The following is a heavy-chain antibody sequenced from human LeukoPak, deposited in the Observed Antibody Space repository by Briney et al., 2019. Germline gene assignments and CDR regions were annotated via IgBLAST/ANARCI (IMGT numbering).Heavy chain of an antibody. V-gene: IGHV3-48*03. CDR3: ARDDAPVSAWDY. CDR1: GFTFSSYE. CDR2: ISSSGSTI. D-gene: IGHD3-16*01. Sequence: GGSLRLSCAASGFTFSSYEMHWVRQAPGKGLEWVSYISSSGSTIYYADSVKGRFTISRDNAKNSLYLQMNSLRAEDTAVYYCARDDAPVSAWDYWGQGTLVTVSS. J-gene: IGHJ4*02.